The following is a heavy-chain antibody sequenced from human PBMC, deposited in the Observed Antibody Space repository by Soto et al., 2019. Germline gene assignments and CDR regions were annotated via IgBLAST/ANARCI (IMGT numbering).Heavy chain of an antibody. V-gene: IGHV1-69*04. J-gene: IGHJ6*02. Sequence: QVQLVQSGPEVKKPGSSVKVSCKPSGGTLSNFAISWVRQAPGQGLEWVGTFIPVVGMAKYGQNFQGRVTITADQSTNTMFMELRRLRYEDTAMYYCANCRDNYVYYGMDVWGQGTTVAVS. CDR2: FIPVVGMA. CDR1: GGTLSNFA. CDR3: ANCRDNYVYYGMDV. D-gene: IGHD3-16*01.